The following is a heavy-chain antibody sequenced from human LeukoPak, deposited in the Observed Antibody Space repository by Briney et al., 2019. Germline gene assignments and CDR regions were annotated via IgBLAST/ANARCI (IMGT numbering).Heavy chain of an antibody. J-gene: IGHJ4*02. V-gene: IGHV4-59*01. D-gene: IGHD4-17*01. Sequence: SETLSLTCTVSGGSIISYYWSWIRQPPGKGLEWSGYIYYSGSTNYNPSLKSRVTISVDTSKNQFSLKLSSVTAADTAVYYCARVRDDYGDYAYSYFDYWGQGTLVTVSS. CDR2: IYYSGST. CDR3: ARVRDDYGDYAYSYFDY. CDR1: GGSIISYY.